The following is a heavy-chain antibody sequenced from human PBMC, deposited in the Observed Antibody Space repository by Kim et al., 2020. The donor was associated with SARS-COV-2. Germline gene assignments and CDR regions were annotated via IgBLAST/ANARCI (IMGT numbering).Heavy chain of an antibody. V-gene: IGHV3-11*01. D-gene: IGHD1-26*01. CDR3: ARSGSYYYYYYGMDV. Sequence: SVKGRFTISRDNAKNSLYLQMNSLRAEDTAVYYCARSGSYYYYYYGMDVWGQGTTVTVSS. J-gene: IGHJ6*02.